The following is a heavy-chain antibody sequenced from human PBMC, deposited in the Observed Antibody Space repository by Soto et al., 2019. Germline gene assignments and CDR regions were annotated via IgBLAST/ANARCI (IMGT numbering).Heavy chain of an antibody. CDR1: GGSVSSGSYY. CDR2: IYYSGST. J-gene: IGHJ5*02. V-gene: IGHV4-61*01. Sequence: SETLSLTCTVSGGSVSSGSYYWSWIRQPPGKGLEWIGYIYYSGSTNYNPSLKSRVTISVDTSKNQFSLKLSSVTAADAAVYYCARSYSNYGEDPFDPWGQGTLVTVSS. CDR3: ARSYSNYGEDPFDP. D-gene: IGHD4-4*01.